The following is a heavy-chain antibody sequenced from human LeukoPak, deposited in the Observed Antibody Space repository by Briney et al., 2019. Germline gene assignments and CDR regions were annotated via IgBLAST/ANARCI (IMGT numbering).Heavy chain of an antibody. Sequence: QPGGSLGLSCAASGFTFSSYWMHWVRQAPGKGLVWVSRINSDGSSTSYADSVKGRFTISRDNAKNTLYLQMNSLRAEDTAVYYCARGATWNDVNYWGQGTLVTVSS. CDR1: GFTFSSYW. J-gene: IGHJ4*02. CDR3: ARGATWNDVNY. CDR2: INSDGSST. D-gene: IGHD1-1*01. V-gene: IGHV3-74*01.